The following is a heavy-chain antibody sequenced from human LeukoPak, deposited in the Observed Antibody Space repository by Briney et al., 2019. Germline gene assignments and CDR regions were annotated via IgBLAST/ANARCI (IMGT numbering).Heavy chain of an antibody. CDR3: ARHYSSSWSHFDY. CDR1: GGSISSGGYY. CDR2: IYHSGST. V-gene: IGHV4-30-2*01. J-gene: IGHJ4*02. Sequence: SETLSLTCTVSGGSISSGGYYWSWIRQPPGKGLEWIGYIYHSGSTYYNPSLKSRVTISVDRSKNQFSLKLSSVTAADTAVYYCARHYSSSWSHFDYWGQGTLVTVSS. D-gene: IGHD6-13*01.